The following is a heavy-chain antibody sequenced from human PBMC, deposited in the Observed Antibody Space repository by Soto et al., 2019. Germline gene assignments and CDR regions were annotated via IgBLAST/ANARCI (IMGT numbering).Heavy chain of an antibody. CDR3: ARERRVAARSGAAFDI. V-gene: IGHV4-31*03. J-gene: IGHJ3*02. CDR1: GGSISSGGYY. Sequence: SETLSLTCTVSGGSISSGGYYWSWIRQHPGKGLEWIGYIYYSGSTYYNPSLKSRVTISVDTSKNQFSLKLSSVTAADTAVYYCARERRVAARSGAAFDIWGQGTMVTVSS. CDR2: IYYSGST. D-gene: IGHD6-6*01.